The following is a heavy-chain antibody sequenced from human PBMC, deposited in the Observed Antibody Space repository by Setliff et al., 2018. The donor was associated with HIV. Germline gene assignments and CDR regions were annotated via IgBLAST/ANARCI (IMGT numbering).Heavy chain of an antibody. CDR3: ARLAASIAARRRFDY. V-gene: IGHV4-39*01. Sequence: SETLSLTCTVSGGSISSNNYYWGWIRQPPGKGLEWIGSINYSGSTYQNPSLKSRVTISVDTSKNQYSLKLSSVTAADTAVYCCARLAASIAARRRFDYWGQGTLVTVSS. CDR2: INYSGST. CDR1: GGSISSNNYY. J-gene: IGHJ4*02. D-gene: IGHD6-6*01.